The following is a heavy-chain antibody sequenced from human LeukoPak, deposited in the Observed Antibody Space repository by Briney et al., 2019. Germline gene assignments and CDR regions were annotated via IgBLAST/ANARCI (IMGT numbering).Heavy chain of an antibody. CDR2: ISGVSGSS. CDR1: GFTFADSA. J-gene: IGHJ3*02. D-gene: IGHD1-7*01. V-gene: IGHV3-9*01. CDR3: VKDLRLDLHLDTFHI. Sequence: GGSLRLSCAASGFTFADSAMHWVRQPPGKGLQWISNISGVSGSSVYADSVKGRFSISRDNAKSSLYLDMDSLATEGPALYYCVKDLRLDLHLDTFHIWGQGTMVTVS.